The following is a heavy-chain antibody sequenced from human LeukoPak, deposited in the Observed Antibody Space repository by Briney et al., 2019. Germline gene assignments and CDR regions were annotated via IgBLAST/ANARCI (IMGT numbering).Heavy chain of an antibody. D-gene: IGHD6-13*01. Sequence: GRSLRLSCAASGFTFSTYGMHWVRQAPGKGLEWVAVISSDGSNKYYADSVKGRFTISRDNSKNTLYLQMNSLRAEDTAVYYCAKGPWYSSSWYDYWGQGTLVTVSS. CDR1: GFTFSTYG. V-gene: IGHV3-30*18. CDR3: AKGPWYSSSWYDY. CDR2: ISSDGSNK. J-gene: IGHJ4*02.